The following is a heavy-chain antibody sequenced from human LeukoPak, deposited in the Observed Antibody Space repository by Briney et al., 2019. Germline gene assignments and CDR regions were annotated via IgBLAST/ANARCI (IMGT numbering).Heavy chain of an antibody. Sequence: GASVKVSFKVSGYTLSELSMHWVRQAPGKGLEWMGGFDPEDDERVYAQKFQGRVTMTEDTSTDTAYMELSSLRSEDTAIYYCATELRSGYFDYWGQGTPVTVSS. CDR1: GYTLSELS. CDR2: FDPEDDER. D-gene: IGHD3-22*01. CDR3: ATELRSGYFDY. V-gene: IGHV1-24*01. J-gene: IGHJ4*02.